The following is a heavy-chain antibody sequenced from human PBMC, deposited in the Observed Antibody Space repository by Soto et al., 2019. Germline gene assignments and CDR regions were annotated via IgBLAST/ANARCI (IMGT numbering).Heavy chain of an antibody. CDR1: GFTFSSYW. Sequence: GGSLRLSCAASGFTFSSYWMSWVRQAPGKGLEWVANIKQDGSEKYYVDSVKGRFTISRDNAKNSLYLQMNSLRAEDTAVYYCARKASGYDLVSLFFDYWGQGTLVTVSS. V-gene: IGHV3-7*01. CDR3: ARKASGYDLVSLFFDY. CDR2: IKQDGSEK. D-gene: IGHD5-12*01. J-gene: IGHJ4*02.